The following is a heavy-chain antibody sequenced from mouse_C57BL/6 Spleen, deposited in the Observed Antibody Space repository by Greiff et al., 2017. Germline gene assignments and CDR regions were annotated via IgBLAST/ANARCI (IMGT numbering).Heavy chain of an antibody. Sequence: EVQLQQSGPELVKPGASVKISCKASGYTFTDYYMNWVKQSHGKSLEWIGEINPNNGGTSYNQKFKGKATLTVDKSSSTAYMELRSLTSEDSAVYYCARKDGNYFDYWGQGTTLTVSS. J-gene: IGHJ2*01. V-gene: IGHV1-26*01. CDR3: ARKDGNYFDY. CDR1: GYTFTDYY. CDR2: INPNNGGT. D-gene: IGHD2-1*01.